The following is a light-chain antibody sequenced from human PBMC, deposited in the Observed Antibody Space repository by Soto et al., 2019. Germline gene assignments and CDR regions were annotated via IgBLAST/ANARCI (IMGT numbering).Light chain of an antibody. CDR1: QSVSFW. CDR3: QQYNSFAPDS. V-gene: IGKV1-5*01. CDR2: DAS. J-gene: IGKJ2*03. Sequence: DIQMTQSPSTLSASVGDTVTITCRASQSVSFWLAWYQQKPGKAPKLLIYDASTLYSGVPSRFSGSRSGTEFTLTISSLQPDDFASYYCQQYNSFAPDSFGQGTKLEI.